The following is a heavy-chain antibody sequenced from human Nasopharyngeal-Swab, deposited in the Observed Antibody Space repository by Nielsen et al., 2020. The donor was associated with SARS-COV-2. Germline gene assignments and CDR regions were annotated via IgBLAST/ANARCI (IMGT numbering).Heavy chain of an antibody. CDR2: ISYDGSNK. J-gene: IGHJ4*02. Sequence: GESLKISCAASGFTFSSYAMHWVRQAPGKGLEWVAVISYDGSNKYYADSVKGRFTISRDNSKNTLYLQMNSLRAEDTAVYYCASGPYCSGGSCYDYWGQGTLVTVSS. CDR3: ASGPYCSGGSCYDY. D-gene: IGHD2-15*01. V-gene: IGHV3-30*04. CDR1: GFTFSSYA.